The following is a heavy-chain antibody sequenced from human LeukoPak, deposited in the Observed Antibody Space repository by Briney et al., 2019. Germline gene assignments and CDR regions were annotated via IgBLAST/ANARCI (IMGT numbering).Heavy chain of an antibody. CDR3: ARGGLWPPDY. CDR2: IYRDGGT. J-gene: IGHJ4*02. V-gene: IGHV3-66*01. D-gene: IGHD4/OR15-4a*01. CDR1: GFTTFA. Sequence: GGSLRLSCAVSGFTTFAMTWVRQAPGKGLEWVSVIYRDGGTYYADSVKGRFTISRDNSKNTLYLQMNSLRVEDTAVYYCARGGLWPPDYWGQGTLVTVSS.